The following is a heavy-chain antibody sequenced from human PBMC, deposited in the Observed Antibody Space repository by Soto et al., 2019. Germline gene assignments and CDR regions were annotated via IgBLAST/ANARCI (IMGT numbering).Heavy chain of an antibody. J-gene: IGHJ4*02. CDR2: INSDGSST. Sequence: EVQLVESGGGLVQPGGSPRLSCAASGFAFSSYWMHWVRQAPGKGLVWVSRINSDGSSTSYADSVKGRFTISRDNAKNTLYLQMNSLRGEDTAVYYCSRDKMGATADYWGQGSLVTVSS. V-gene: IGHV3-74*01. CDR3: SRDKMGATADY. D-gene: IGHD1-26*01. CDR1: GFAFSSYW.